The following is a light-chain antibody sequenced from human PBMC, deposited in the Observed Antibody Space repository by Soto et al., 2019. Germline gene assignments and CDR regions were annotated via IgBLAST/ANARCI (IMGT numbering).Light chain of an antibody. J-gene: IGKJ1*01. CDR2: SAS. CDR3: QKYNNAPLT. CDR1: QGISNY. Sequence: DIQRTQSPSSLSASVGDRVTITCRASQGISNYLAWYQQKAGKVPKLLIYSASFLQSGVPSRFSGSGSGTEFTLTISILQPEDVATYYCQKYNNAPLTFGQGTTVEIK. V-gene: IGKV1-27*01.